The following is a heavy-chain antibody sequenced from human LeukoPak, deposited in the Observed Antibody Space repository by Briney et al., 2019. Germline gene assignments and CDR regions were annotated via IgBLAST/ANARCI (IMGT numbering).Heavy chain of an antibody. V-gene: IGHV1-2*02. CDR1: GYTFTGYY. J-gene: IGHJ5*02. Sequence: ASVKVSCKASGYTFTGYYMHWVRQAPGQGREWMGWINPNSVGTNYAKKFQSRVTITRDCSVSTAYMELSRLRSDDTAVYYCAILDYGDYNWFDPWGQGTLVTVSS. D-gene: IGHD4-17*01. CDR2: INPNSVGT. CDR3: AILDYGDYNWFDP.